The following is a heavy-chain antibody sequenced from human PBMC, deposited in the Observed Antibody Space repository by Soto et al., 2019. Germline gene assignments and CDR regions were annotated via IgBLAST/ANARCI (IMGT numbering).Heavy chain of an antibody. J-gene: IGHJ4*02. D-gene: IGHD2-15*01. Sequence: EVQLVESGGGLVKPGGSLRLSCAASGFTFSNAWMSWVRQAPGKGLEWVGRIKSKTDGGTTEYAAPVKGRFTISRDDSKHTLYLQMSSLKSEDTAVYYCAGYRHDDYWGQGNLATVSS. V-gene: IGHV3-15*01. CDR3: AGYRHDDY. CDR1: GFTFSNAW. CDR2: IKSKTDGGTT.